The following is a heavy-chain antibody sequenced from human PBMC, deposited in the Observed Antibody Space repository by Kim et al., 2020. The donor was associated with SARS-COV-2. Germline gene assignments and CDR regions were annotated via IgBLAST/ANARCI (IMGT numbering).Heavy chain of an antibody. V-gene: IGHV3-7*01. Sequence: GGSLRLSCAASGFTFSNYWLSWVRQAPGKGLEWVANIKPDGNEKNYVDSVKGRFTISRDNARNSLYLQMNTLRAGDTAVYYCVRFSRLWGQGTSVTVSS. CDR1: GFTFSNYW. CDR2: IKPDGNEK. J-gene: IGHJ3*01. CDR3: VRFSRL.